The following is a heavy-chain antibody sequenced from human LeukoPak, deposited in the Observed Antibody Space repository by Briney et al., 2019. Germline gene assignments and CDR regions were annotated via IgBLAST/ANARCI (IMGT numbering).Heavy chain of an antibody. CDR3: ASGFDSRFLDY. Sequence: GGSLRLSCAASGFPLNSHRLMGVPQAPGKGLEWVTYICRCSNIIYYADSVKGRLTISRDNAKNSLYLQKSRLRAEDTAVYYCASGFDSRFLDYWGQGTLVTVSS. CDR2: ICRCSNII. J-gene: IGHJ4*02. CDR1: GFPLNSHR. D-gene: IGHD3-22*01. V-gene: IGHV3-48*01.